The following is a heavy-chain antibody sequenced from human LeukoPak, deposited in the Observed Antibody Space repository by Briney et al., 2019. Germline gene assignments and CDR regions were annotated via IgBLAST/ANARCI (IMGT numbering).Heavy chain of an antibody. D-gene: IGHD1-26*01. Sequence: TGGSLRLSCAASGFTFSSYSMNWVRQAPGKGLEWVSSISSSSSYIYYADSVKGRFTISRDNAKNSLYLQMNSLRAEDTAVYYRARENGEIVGAINYWGQGTLVTVSS. CDR1: GFTFSSYS. CDR2: ISSSSSYI. V-gene: IGHV3-21*01. J-gene: IGHJ4*02. CDR3: ARENGEIVGAINY.